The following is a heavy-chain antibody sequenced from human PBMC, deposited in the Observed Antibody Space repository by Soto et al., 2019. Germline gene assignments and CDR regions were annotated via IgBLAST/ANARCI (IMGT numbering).Heavy chain of an antibody. CDR2: ISGSGGST. CDR1: YG. J-gene: IGHJ4*01. D-gene: IGHD6-19*01. CDR3: AKHEQPWLVPYCFGY. V-gene: IGHV3-23*01. Sequence: YGVTWIIKKKRKGLDWVSTISGSGGSTYYADPVKGRFTISRDNSKNTLYLQMNSLRAEDTAVYFCAKHEQPWLVPYCFGYSGQRTLVT.